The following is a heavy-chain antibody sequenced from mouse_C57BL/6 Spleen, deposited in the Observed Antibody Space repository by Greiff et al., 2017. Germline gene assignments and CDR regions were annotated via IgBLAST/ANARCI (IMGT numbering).Heavy chain of an antibody. J-gene: IGHJ3*01. CDR3: ARGDYDYDTWFAY. CDR2: IYPGSGNT. V-gene: IGHV1-76*01. Sequence: QVQLQQSGAELVRPGASVKLSCKASGYTFTDYYINWVKQRPGQGLEWIASIYPGSGNTYYNEKFKGKATLTAEKSSSTAYMQLSSLPSEDSAVYFSARGDYDYDTWFAYWGQGILVTVDA. CDR1: GYTFTDYY. D-gene: IGHD2-4*01.